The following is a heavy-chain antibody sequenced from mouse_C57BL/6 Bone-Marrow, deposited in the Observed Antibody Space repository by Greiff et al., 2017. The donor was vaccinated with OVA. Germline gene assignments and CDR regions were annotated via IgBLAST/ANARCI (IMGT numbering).Heavy chain of an antibody. D-gene: IGHD1-1*01. Sequence: VQLQQSGPGMVKPSQSLSLTCTVTGYSITSGYDWHWIRHFPGNKLEWMGYISYSGSTNYNPSLKSRISITHDTSKNHFFLKLNSVTTEDTATYYCARGRYGSSYDWGQGTTLTVSS. CDR1: GYSITSGYD. J-gene: IGHJ2*01. CDR2: ISYSGST. CDR3: ARGRYGSSYD. V-gene: IGHV3-1*01.